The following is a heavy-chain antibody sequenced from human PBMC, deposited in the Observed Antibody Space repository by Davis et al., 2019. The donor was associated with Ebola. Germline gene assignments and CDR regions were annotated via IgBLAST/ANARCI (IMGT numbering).Heavy chain of an antibody. Sequence: GESLKISCAASGFTFSSYSMNWVRQAPRTLLAFLSSISSSSSYISYADSVKGRFTISRDNAKNSLYLQMNSLRAEDTAGYYCSGSYRTFDYWGQGTLVTVSS. CDR2: ISSSSSYI. CDR3: SGSYRTFDY. CDR1: GFTFSSYS. D-gene: IGHD1-26*01. J-gene: IGHJ4*02. V-gene: IGHV3-21*01.